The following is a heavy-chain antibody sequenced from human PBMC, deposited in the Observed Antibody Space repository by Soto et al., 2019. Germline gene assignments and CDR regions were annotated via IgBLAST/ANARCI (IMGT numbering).Heavy chain of an antibody. CDR1: GGTFRSYA. D-gene: IGHD2-8*01. Sequence: QVQLVQSGAEVREPGSSVKVSCEASGGTFRSYAINWVRQAPGQGLEWMGGIIPMFGKANYAEKFLGRVTITADEATRTAYMEVSSLKSEDTAVYYCARSMETNYFYCMGVWGLGTTVTVSS. V-gene: IGHV1-69*01. CDR3: ARSMETNYFYCMGV. CDR2: IIPMFGKA. J-gene: IGHJ6*02.